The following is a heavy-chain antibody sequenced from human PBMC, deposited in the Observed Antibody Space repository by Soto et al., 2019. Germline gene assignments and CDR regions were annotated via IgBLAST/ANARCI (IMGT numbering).Heavy chain of an antibody. D-gene: IGHD6-19*01. CDR1: GGSISSSRYF. CDR3: ARRDTNGWYS. J-gene: IGHJ4*02. V-gene: IGHV4-39*01. Sequence: SETLSLTCTVSGGSISSSRYFWGWIRQPPGKGLEWIGSIYYSGSTYYNPSLKSRVTLSIDTSKNQFSLKLSSVTAADTAVYYCARRDTNGWYSWGQGTLVTVSS. CDR2: IYYSGST.